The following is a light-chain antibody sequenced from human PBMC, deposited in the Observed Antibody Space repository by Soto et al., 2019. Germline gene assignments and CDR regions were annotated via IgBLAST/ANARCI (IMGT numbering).Light chain of an antibody. V-gene: IGKV1-33*01. CDR1: QDISRY. Sequence: DIQVTQSPSSLSASVGDRVTITCQASQDISRYLDWYQQKPGQAPKVLIYGASNLIRGVSSRFSGSGYGTHFTFTITSLQPEDFATYYCQQYHALPSTFGQGTKLDIK. CDR3: QQYHALPST. CDR2: GAS. J-gene: IGKJ2*01.